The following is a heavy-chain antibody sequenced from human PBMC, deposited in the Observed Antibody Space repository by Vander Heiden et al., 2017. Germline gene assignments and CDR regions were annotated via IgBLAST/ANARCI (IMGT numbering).Heavy chain of an antibody. CDR2: INPSGGST. Sequence: QVQLVQSGAEVKKPGASVKVSCKASGYTFTSYYMHWVRQAPGQGLEWMGIINPSGGSTSYAQKSQGRVTMTRDTSTSTVYMELSSLRSEDTAVYYCARDFATTTGVTPFPHWYFDLWGRGTLVTVSS. J-gene: IGHJ2*01. V-gene: IGHV1-46*01. CDR1: GYTFTSYY. D-gene: IGHD4-17*01. CDR3: ARDFATTTGVTPFPHWYFDL.